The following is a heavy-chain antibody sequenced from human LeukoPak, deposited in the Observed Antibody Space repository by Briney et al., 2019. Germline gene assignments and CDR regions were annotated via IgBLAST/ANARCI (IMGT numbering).Heavy chain of an antibody. CDR3: ARASYDFWSGSVSLDY. V-gene: IGHV3-7*01. J-gene: IGHJ4*02. CDR1: GFTFSSYW. CDR2: IKQDGSEK. D-gene: IGHD3-3*01. Sequence: PGGSLRLSCAASGFTFSSYWMSWVRQAPGKGLEWVANIKQDGSEKYYVDSVKGRFTISRDNAKNSLYLQMNSLRAEDTAVYYCARASYDFWSGSVSLDYWGQETLVTVSS.